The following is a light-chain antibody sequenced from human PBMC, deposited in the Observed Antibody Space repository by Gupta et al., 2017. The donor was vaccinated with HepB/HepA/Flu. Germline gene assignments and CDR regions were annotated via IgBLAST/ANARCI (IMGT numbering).Light chain of an antibody. V-gene: IGKV3-15*01. CDR3: QHENNCPIT. Sequence: EIVMTQSPATLSVSPGERATLSCRASQSVSSNLAWYQQKPGQAPRLLIYGASTRATGIPARFSGSGSGTEFTLTISSRQSEDFAVYYCQHENNCPITFGGGTKVEIK. CDR2: GAS. J-gene: IGKJ4*01. CDR1: QSVSSN.